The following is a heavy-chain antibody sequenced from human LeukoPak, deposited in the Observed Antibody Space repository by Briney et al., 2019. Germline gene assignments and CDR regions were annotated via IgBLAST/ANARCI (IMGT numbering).Heavy chain of an antibody. V-gene: IGHV4-61*02. D-gene: IGHD3-10*01. CDR3: ARDPSGSGSYYAHRSYWYFDL. CDR2: IYTSGST. CDR1: GGSISSGSYY. J-gene: IGHJ2*01. Sequence: SETLSLTCTVSGGSISSGSYYWSWIRQPAGKGLEWIGRIYTSGSTNYNPSLKSRVAISVDTSKNQFSLKLSSVTAADTAVYYCARDPSGSGSYYAHRSYWYFDLWGRGTLATVSS.